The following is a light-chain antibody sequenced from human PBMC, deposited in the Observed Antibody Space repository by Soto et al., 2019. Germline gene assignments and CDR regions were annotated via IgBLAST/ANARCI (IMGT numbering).Light chain of an antibody. Sequence: EIVITQSPATLSVSRQERATLSCRASQSISSYLAWYQQKPGQAPRLLIYDASSRATGIPVRFSGSGSGTDFTLTISSLQPEDFAVYFCHQDFNLPWTFGQGTKVDIK. CDR3: HQDFNLPWT. V-gene: IGKV3D-15*02. CDR2: DAS. J-gene: IGKJ1*01. CDR1: QSISSY.